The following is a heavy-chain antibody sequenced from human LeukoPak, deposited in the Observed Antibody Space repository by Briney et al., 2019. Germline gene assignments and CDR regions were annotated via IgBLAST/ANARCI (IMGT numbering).Heavy chain of an antibody. CDR3: ARRVPPYYYGMDV. Sequence: GGSLRLSCAASGFTFSSYAMSWVRQAPGKGLEWVSAISGGGGSTYYADSVKGRFTISRDNSKNTLYLQMNSLRAEDTAVYYCARRVPPYYYGMDVWGQGTTVTVSS. J-gene: IGHJ6*02. CDR2: ISGGGGST. CDR1: GFTFSSYA. D-gene: IGHD3-3*01. V-gene: IGHV3-23*01.